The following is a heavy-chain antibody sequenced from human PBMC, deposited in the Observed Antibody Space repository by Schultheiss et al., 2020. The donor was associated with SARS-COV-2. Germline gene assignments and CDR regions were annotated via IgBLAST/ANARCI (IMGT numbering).Heavy chain of an antibody. CDR1: GYTFTGYY. V-gene: IGHV1-69*13. Sequence: SVKVSCKASGYTFTGYYMHWVRQAPGQGLEWMGGIIPIFGTANYAQKFQGRVTITADESTSTAYMELSSLRSEDTAVYYCARSSRRYQPLLYHEDWGQGTLVTVSS. CDR3: ARSSRRYQPLLYHED. CDR2: IIPIFGTA. J-gene: IGHJ4*02. D-gene: IGHD2-2*02.